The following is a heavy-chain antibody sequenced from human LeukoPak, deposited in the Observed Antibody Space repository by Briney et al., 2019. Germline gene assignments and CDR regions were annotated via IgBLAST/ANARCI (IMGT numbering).Heavy chain of an antibody. D-gene: IGHD1/OR15-1a*01. CDR1: GYTFTSYY. CDR2: INPNSTGT. J-gene: IGHJ4*01. V-gene: IGHV1-2*07. CDR3: ANNRSENFFFDY. Sequence: ASVKVSCKASGYTFTSYYMHWVRQAPGQGLEWVGLINPNSTGTNYAHKFQGRVTVTRDTSISTAYMESSTLASTDTDLYYSANNRSENFFFDYWGQGTLVTVSS.